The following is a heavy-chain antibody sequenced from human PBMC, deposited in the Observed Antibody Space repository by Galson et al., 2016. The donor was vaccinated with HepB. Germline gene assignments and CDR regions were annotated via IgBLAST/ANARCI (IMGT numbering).Heavy chain of an antibody. CDR1: GFTFSNYG. V-gene: IGHV3-33*06. D-gene: IGHD3-10*01. CDR3: AKDYYGSGSYVYYYYGMDV. Sequence: SLRLSCAASGFTFSNYGMNWVRQAPGKGLEWVAFIWYDGSNEYYADSVKGRFTISRDDSKNTLYLQMNSLRAEDTAVYYCAKDYYGSGSYVYYYYGMDVWGQGTTVTVSS. J-gene: IGHJ6*02. CDR2: IWYDGSNE.